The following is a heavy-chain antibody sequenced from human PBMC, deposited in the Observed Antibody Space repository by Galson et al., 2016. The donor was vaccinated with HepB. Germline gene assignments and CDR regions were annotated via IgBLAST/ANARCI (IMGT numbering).Heavy chain of an antibody. J-gene: IGHJ3*01. CDR3: ARDRLAAAASWVAFDL. Sequence: SETLSLTCSVSGGSINSYYWSWIRQPTGKGLEWIAYIDHSGNIKYNPSLKSRVTLSVDTSRNQFSLKLSSVTAADPAVYYCARDRLAAAASWVAFDLWGQGTMVTVSS. V-gene: IGHV4-59*01. CDR1: GGSINSYY. D-gene: IGHD6-13*01. CDR2: IDHSGNI.